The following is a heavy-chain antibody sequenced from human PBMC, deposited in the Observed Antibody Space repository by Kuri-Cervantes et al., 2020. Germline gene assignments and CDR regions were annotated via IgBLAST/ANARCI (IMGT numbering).Heavy chain of an antibody. D-gene: IGHD3-3*01. J-gene: IGHJ4*02. CDR2: IYYSGST. CDR3: VKRIIADYDL. V-gene: IGHV4-59*01. CDR1: GFTFDDYG. Sequence: GSLRLSCAASGFTFDDYGMSWVRQAPGKGLEWIGYIYYSGSTNYNPSLKSRVTISVDTSKNQFSLKLSSVTAADTAVYYCVKRIIADYDLWGQGTLVTVSS.